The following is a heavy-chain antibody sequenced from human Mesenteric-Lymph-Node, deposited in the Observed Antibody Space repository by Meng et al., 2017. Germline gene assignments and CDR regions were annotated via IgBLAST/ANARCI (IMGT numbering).Heavy chain of an antibody. D-gene: IGHD6-19*01. CDR1: GFTFSSYE. CDR2: IYSGGST. J-gene: IGHJ3*02. CDR3: AKVLGGIAVAGTFDI. V-gene: IGHV3-66*02. Sequence: ETLSLTCAASGFTFSSYEMNWVRQAPGKGLEWVSVIYSGGSTYYADSVKGRFTISRDNSKNTLYLQMNSLRAEDTAVYYCAKVLGGIAVAGTFDIWGQGTMVTVSS.